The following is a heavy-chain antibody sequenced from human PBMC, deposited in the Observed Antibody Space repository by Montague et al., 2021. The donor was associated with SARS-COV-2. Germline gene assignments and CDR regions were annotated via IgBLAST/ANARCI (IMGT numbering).Heavy chain of an antibody. D-gene: IGHD3-9*01. Sequence: SETLSLTYTVSGGSISSSSYYWGWIRQPPGKGLEWIGSIYYSGSTYYNPSLKSRVTISVDTSKNQFSLKLSSVTAADTAVYYCARRSYDILTGYSMPNWFDPWGQGTLVTVSS. CDR2: IYYSGST. CDR1: GGSISSSSYY. V-gene: IGHV4-39*01. J-gene: IGHJ5*02. CDR3: ARRSYDILTGYSMPNWFDP.